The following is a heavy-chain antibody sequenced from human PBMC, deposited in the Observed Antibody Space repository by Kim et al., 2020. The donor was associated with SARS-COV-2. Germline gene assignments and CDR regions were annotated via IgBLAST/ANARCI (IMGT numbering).Heavy chain of an antibody. CDR2: IKSKTDGGTT. Sequence: GGSLRLSCAASGFTFSNAWMSWVRQAPGKGLEWVGRIKSKTDGGTTDYAAPVKGRFTISRDDSKNTLYLQMNSLKTEDTAVYYCTKGYCSGGSCYSTDYWGQGTLVTVSS. V-gene: IGHV3-15*01. CDR1: GFTFSNAW. D-gene: IGHD2-15*01. CDR3: TKGYCSGGSCYSTDY. J-gene: IGHJ4*02.